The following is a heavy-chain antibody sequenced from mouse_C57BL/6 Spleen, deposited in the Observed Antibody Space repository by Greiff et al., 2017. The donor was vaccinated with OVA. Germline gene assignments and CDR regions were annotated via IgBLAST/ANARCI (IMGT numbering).Heavy chain of an antibody. CDR1: GYTFTSYW. J-gene: IGHJ1*03. CDR2: IDPSDSET. V-gene: IGHV1-52*01. D-gene: IGHD3-2*02. CDR3: ARSKATEGYFDV. Sequence: QVQLQQPGAELVRPGSSVKLSCKASGYTFTSYWMHWVKQRPIQGLEWIGNIDPSDSETHYNQKFKDKATLTVDKSSSTAYMQLSSLTSEDSAVYDCARSKATEGYFDVWGTGTTVTVSS.